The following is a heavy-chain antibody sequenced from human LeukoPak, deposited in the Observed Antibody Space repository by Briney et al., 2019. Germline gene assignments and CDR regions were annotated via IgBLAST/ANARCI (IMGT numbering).Heavy chain of an antibody. V-gene: IGHV3-48*03. CDR3: ARDSSGWSLDD. CDR2: ISTSGSTI. J-gene: IGHJ4*02. CDR1: GFTFSDYE. D-gene: IGHD6-19*01. Sequence: PGGSLRLSCAASGFTFSDYEMNWVRQAPGKGLEWISYISTSGSTIYYADSVKGRFTISRDNAKNSLYLQINSLRAEDTAVYYCARDSSGWSLDDWGQGTLVTVPS.